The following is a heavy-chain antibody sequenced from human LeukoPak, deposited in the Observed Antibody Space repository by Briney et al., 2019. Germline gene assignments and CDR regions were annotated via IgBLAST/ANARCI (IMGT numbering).Heavy chain of an antibody. J-gene: IGHJ4*02. CDR1: GGSISSSSYY. CDR3: ATDKVGARKRSYYYFDY. Sequence: SETLSLTCTVSGGSISSSSYYWGWIRQPPGKGLEWIGSIYYSGSTYYNPSLKSRVTISVDTSKNQFSLKLSSVTAADTAVYYCATDKVGARKRSYYYFDYWGQGTLVTVSS. V-gene: IGHV4-39*07. CDR2: IYYSGST. D-gene: IGHD3-10*01.